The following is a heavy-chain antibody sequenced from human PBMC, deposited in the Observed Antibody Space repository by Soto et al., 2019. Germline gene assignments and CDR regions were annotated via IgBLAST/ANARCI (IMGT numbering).Heavy chain of an antibody. CDR1: GFTFRNYA. J-gene: IGHJ5*02. Sequence: QVQLVESGGGVVQPGRSLRLSCSASGFTFRNYAIQWVRQAPGKGLEWVALVSDDGNNKYYADSVKGRFTISRDNARNTLYLQMNSLRPEDTAVYYCARGEPVAGTPWFYPWGQGTLVIVSS. V-gene: IGHV3-30-3*01. CDR3: ARGEPVAGTPWFYP. D-gene: IGHD6-19*01. CDR2: VSDDGNNK.